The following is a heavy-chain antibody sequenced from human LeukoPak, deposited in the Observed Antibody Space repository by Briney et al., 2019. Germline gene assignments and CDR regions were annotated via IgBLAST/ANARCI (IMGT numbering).Heavy chain of an antibody. CDR2: INHSGST. Sequence: KPSETLSLTCAVYGGSFSGYYWSWIRQPPVKGLEWIGEINHSGSTNYNPSLKSRVTISVDTSKNQFSLKLSSVTAADTAVYYCARGSVLLWFWELLSNSFDPWGQGTLVTVSS. J-gene: IGHJ5*02. CDR1: GGSFSGYY. D-gene: IGHD3-10*01. V-gene: IGHV4-34*01. CDR3: ARGSVLLWFWELLSNSFDP.